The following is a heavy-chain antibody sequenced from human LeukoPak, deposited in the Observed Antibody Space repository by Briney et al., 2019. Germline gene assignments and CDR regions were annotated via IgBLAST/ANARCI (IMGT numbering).Heavy chain of an antibody. D-gene: IGHD1-7*01. CDR2: IIPIFGTA. V-gene: IGHV1-69*01. CDR3: ARITGTTYYYGMDV. J-gene: IGHJ6*02. Sequence: ASVKVSCKASGGTFSSYAISWVRQAPGQGLEWMGGIIPIFGTANYAQKFRGRVTITADESTSTAYMELSSLRSEDTAVYYCARITGTTYYYGMDVWGQGTTVTISS. CDR1: GGTFSSYA.